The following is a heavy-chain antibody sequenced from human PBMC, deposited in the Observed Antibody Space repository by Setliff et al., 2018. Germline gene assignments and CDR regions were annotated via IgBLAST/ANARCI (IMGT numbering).Heavy chain of an antibody. J-gene: IGHJ4*02. D-gene: IGHD3-3*01. CDR3: ATRTPVTFSGVVTTV. CDR2: ITNYNGKT. CDR1: GYTFSAYY. V-gene: IGHV1-18*04. Sequence: ASVKVSCKASGYTFSAYYIHWVRQAPGQGLEWMGWITNYNGKTDYAQKFQDRVILTTDTSTSTAYMELRNLRPDDKAIYYCATRTPVTFSGVVTTVWGQGSLVTVSS.